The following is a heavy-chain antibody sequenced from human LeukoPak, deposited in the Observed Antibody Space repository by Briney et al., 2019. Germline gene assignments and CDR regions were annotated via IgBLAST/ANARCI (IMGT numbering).Heavy chain of an antibody. CDR2: MNPNSGNT. D-gene: IGHD5-24*01. J-gene: IGHJ4*02. Sequence: ASVKVSCMASGYTFTSYDINWVGQATGQGREWMGWMNPNSGNTGYAQKFQSRVTITRNTSISTAYMELSSRRSEHTAVYYCARGLGWLQSVDYWGQGTLVTVSS. CDR3: ARGLGWLQSVDY. CDR1: GYTFTSYD. V-gene: IGHV1-8*03.